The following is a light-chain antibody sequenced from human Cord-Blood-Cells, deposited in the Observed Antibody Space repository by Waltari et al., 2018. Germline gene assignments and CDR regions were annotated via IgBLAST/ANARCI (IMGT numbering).Light chain of an antibody. CDR2: DAS. Sequence: DIQMTQSPSTLSASVGDRVTITCRASQSISSWLAWYQQKPGKAPKLLIYDASSLQSGVPARFGGSGSGTEFTLTISSLQPDDFATYYCKQYNSYSYTFGQGTKLEIK. J-gene: IGKJ2*01. CDR1: QSISSW. V-gene: IGKV1-5*01. CDR3: KQYNSYSYT.